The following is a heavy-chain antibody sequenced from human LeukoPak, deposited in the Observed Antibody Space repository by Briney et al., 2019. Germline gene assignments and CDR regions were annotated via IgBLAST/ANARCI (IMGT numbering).Heavy chain of an antibody. CDR1: GGSLNRGSYY. V-gene: IGHV4-61*02. CDR3: ARGYSSGSDWFDP. CDR2: IYTSGST. J-gene: IGHJ5*02. D-gene: IGHD3-22*01. Sequence: SETLSLTCTLSGGSLNRGSYYWSWIRQPAEQGLECLGRIYTSGSTNYNPSFRSRVIISVDMSRKQFSLKLSSVPATATALSSCARGYSSGSDWFDPWGQGILVTVSS.